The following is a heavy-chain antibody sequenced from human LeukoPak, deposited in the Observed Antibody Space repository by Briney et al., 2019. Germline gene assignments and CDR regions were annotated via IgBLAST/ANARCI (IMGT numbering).Heavy chain of an antibody. V-gene: IGHV3-33*06. D-gene: IGHD4-17*01. CDR2: VWSDGNAK. J-gene: IGHJ4*02. CDR3: AEVLTVTFYS. CDR1: GFNFSTYG. Sequence: GRSLRLSCAASGFNFSTYGMHWVRQAPGKGLEWVALVWSDGNAKFYARSVRGRFTISRDNSKNTLYLQMNSLRAEDTAVYYCAEVLTVTFYSWGQGTLVTVSS.